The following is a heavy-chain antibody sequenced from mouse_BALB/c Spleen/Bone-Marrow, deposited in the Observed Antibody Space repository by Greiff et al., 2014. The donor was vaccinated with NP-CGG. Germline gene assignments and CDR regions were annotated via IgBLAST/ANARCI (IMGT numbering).Heavy chain of an antibody. CDR1: GFSLTTYG. D-gene: IGHD1-2*01. Sequence: VKLVESGPGLMAPSQSLSITCTVSGFSLTTYGVHWVRQPPGKGLEWLGVLWADGSTNYNSALMSRLSISKDNSKSQVFLKMNRLQTDDTAMYYCARITAATGAMDYWGQGTSVTVSS. CDR3: ARITAATGAMDY. CDR2: LWADGST. J-gene: IGHJ4*01. V-gene: IGHV2-9*02.